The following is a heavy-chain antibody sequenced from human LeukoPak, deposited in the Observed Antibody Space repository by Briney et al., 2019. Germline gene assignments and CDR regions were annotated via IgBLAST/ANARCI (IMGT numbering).Heavy chain of an antibody. CDR1: GLTFSRYA. D-gene: IGHD1-26*01. Sequence: GGSLRLSCSASGLTFSRYAMHWVRQAPGKGLEYVAGIIENGGRTHYGHSVKGRFSISRDNYKNTLHLQMSTLRAEDTVLYYCVKDVGGSYAFDYWGQGILVTVA. V-gene: IGHV3-64D*09. CDR2: IIENGGRT. J-gene: IGHJ4*02. CDR3: VKDVGGSYAFDY.